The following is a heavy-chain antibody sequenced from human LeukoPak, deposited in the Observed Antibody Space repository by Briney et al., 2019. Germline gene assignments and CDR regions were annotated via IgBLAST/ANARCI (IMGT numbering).Heavy chain of an antibody. D-gene: IGHD3-22*01. J-gene: IGHJ4*02. Sequence: GGSLRLSCAASGFTFSSYGMHWVRQAPGKGLEWVAVISYDGSNKYYADSVKGRFTISRDNSKNTLYLQMNSLRAEDTAVYYCAKDRYYDSSGYYSRLDYWGQGTLVTVSS. CDR3: AKDRYYDSSGYYSRLDY. CDR1: GFTFSSYG. V-gene: IGHV3-30*18. CDR2: ISYDGSNK.